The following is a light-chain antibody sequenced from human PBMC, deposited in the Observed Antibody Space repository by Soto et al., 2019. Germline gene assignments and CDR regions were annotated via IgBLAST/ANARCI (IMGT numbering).Light chain of an antibody. CDR2: DVS. CDR1: SSDVGGYNY. V-gene: IGLV2-14*01. CDR3: SSYTSSSTYVV. Sequence: QSALTQPPSVSGSPGQSITISCTGTSSDVGGYNYVSWYQRHPGKAPKLMIYDVSNRPSGVSNRFSGSKSGNTASLTISGLQAEDEADYYCSSYTSSSTYVVYGGGTKDTVL. J-gene: IGLJ2*01.